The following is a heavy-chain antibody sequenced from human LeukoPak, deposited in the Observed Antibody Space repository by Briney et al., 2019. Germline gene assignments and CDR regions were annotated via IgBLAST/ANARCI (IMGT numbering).Heavy chain of an antibody. V-gene: IGHV4-4*07. CDR3: ARGADYGDYPYYFDY. CDR1: GGSISGYY. J-gene: IGHJ4*02. CDR2: IYNSETT. D-gene: IGHD4-17*01. Sequence: PSETLSLTCTVSGGSISGYYWSWIRQPAGKGLEWIGRIYNSETTNYNPSLKGRVTVSIDRSKNQFSVTLSSVTAADTAVYYCARGADYGDYPYYFDYWGQGTLVTVSS.